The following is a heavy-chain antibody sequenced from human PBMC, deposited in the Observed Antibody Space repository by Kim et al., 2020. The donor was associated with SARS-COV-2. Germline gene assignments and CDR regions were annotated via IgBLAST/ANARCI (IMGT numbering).Heavy chain of an antibody. CDR1: GFTFSSYG. J-gene: IGHJ4*01. D-gene: IGHD3-10*01. V-gene: IGHV3-33*06. CDR2: IYYDGSSK. Sequence: GGSLRLSCAASGFTFSSYGMHWVRQAPGKGLEWVAVIYYDGSSKNYADSVKGRFTISRDNSKNTLYLQMNSLRAEDTAVYYCAKGRGDDDYGSGSYYNALDYWGHGTLVTVSS. CDR3: AKGRGDDDYGSGSYYNALDY.